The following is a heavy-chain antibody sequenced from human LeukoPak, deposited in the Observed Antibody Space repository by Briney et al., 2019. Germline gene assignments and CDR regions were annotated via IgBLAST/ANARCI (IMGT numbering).Heavy chain of an antibody. CDR2: IREDGSET. CDR1: GFTFRSHW. Sequence: GGSLRLSCAASGFTFRSHWMNWVRQAPGKGLEWVANIREDGSETYYVDSVKGRFTISRDNAKNSLILQMDSLRVDDTAVYYCARKDLEALWYFDLWGRGTLVTVSS. J-gene: IGHJ2*01. V-gene: IGHV3-7*01. CDR3: ARKDLEALWYFDL.